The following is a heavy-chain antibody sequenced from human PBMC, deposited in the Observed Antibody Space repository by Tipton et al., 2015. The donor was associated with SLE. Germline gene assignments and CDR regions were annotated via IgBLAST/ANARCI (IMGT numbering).Heavy chain of an antibody. CDR2: VYYSGST. J-gene: IGHJ4*02. Sequence: TLSLTCTVSGDSISSSSYFWGWTRQPPGKGLEWIGSVYYSGSTFYNPSLKSRVTISLDTSKSQFSLNLTSVTAADTAVYYCARHGSSSVRGYFDYWGQGTLVTVSS. D-gene: IGHD6-6*01. V-gene: IGHV4-39*01. CDR3: ARHGSSSVRGYFDY. CDR1: GDSISSSSYF.